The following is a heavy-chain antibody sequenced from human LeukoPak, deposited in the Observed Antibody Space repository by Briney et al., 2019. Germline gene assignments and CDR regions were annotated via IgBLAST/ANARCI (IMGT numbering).Heavy chain of an antibody. Sequence: GGSLRLPCAASGFTFSNYEMNWVRQAPGKGLEWVSYISNSGSFRFYADSVKGRFTISRDNAKNSLYLQMNSLRAEDTAVYYCAKGRGYCSGSSCPTGGDWGQGTLVTVSS. CDR2: ISNSGSFR. V-gene: IGHV3-48*03. CDR3: AKGRGYCSGSSCPTGGD. CDR1: GFTFSNYE. D-gene: IGHD2-15*01. J-gene: IGHJ4*02.